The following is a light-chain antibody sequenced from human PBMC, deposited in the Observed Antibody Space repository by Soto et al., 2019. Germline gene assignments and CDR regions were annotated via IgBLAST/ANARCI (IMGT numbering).Light chain of an antibody. CDR3: NSFTSSSTLYV. CDR2: DVS. J-gene: IGLJ1*01. CDR1: SSDVGGYNY. Sequence: QSALTQPASVSGSPGQSITISCTGTSSDVGGYNYVSWYQQHPGKAPKLMIYDVSNWPSGVSNRFSGSKSGNTASLTISGLQAEDEADYYCNSFTSSSTLYVFGTGTKLTVL. V-gene: IGLV2-14*01.